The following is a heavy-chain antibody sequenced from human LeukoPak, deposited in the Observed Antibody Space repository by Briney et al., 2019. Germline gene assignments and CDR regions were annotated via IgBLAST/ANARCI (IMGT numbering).Heavy chain of an antibody. CDR1: GFTFSSYG. J-gene: IGHJ6*03. CDR2: IRGSGDST. D-gene: IGHD2-2*01. Sequence: GGSLRLSCAASGFTFSSYGMSWVRQPQRDGLKSVSAIRGSGDSTYYADSVKGRFTISRDNSKNTLYLQMNSLRAEDTAVYYCAKSELVVPDYYYYYYMDVWGKGTTVTVSS. CDR3: AKSELVVPDYYYYYYMDV. V-gene: IGHV3-23*01.